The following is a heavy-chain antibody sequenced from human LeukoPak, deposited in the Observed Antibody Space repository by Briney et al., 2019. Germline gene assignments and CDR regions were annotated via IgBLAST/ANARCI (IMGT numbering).Heavy chain of an antibody. Sequence: PSETLSLTCAVYGGSFSGYYWSWIRQPPGKGLEWIWEINHSGSTNYNPSLKSRVTISVDTSKNQFSLKLSSVTAADTAVYYCARGIPRGRFGRSGIAAAGYRSNWGQGTLVTVSS. CDR1: GGSFSGYY. CDR3: ARGIPRGRFGRSGIAAAGYRSN. D-gene: IGHD6-13*01. V-gene: IGHV4-34*01. J-gene: IGHJ4*02. CDR2: INHSGST.